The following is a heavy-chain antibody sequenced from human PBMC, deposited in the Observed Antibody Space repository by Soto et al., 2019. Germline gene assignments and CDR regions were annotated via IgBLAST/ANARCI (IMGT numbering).Heavy chain of an antibody. V-gene: IGHV3-53*01. CDR3: ATWHEREHAYDV. Sequence: DVQLMESGGGLIQPGESLRLSCAAFGLTISGKKYVAWVRQAPGKGLEWVSALCDVDGSFYADSVKGRFTTSSDSSKTTVYLQMNDLRPDDTAVYYCATWHEREHAYDVWGQGTTVTVSS. CDR2: LCDVDGS. D-gene: IGHD1-1*01. CDR1: GLTISGKKY. J-gene: IGHJ3*01.